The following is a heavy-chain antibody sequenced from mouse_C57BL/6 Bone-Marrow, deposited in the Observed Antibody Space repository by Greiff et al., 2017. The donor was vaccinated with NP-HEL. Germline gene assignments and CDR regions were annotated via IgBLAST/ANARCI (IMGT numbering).Heavy chain of an antibody. CDR1: GYTFTSYD. Sequence: QVQLQQSGPELVKPGASVKLSCKASGYTFTSYDINWVKQRPGQGLEWIGWIYPRDGSTKYNEKFKGKATLTVDTSSSTAYMELHSLTSEDSAVYFCARGPPYYGLDMDYWGQGTSVTVSS. D-gene: IGHD1-1*01. V-gene: IGHV1-85*01. CDR2: IYPRDGST. J-gene: IGHJ4*01. CDR3: ARGPPYYGLDMDY.